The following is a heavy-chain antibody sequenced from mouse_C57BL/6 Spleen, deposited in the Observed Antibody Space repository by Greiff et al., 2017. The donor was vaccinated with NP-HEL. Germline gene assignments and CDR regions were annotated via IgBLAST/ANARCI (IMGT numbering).Heavy chain of an antibody. D-gene: IGHD1-1*01. Sequence: QVQLKQSGPELVKPGASVKISCKASGYAFSSSWMNWVKQRPGKGLEWIGRIYPGDGDTNYNGKFKGKATLTADKSSSTAYMQLSSLTSEDSAVYFCARNYGSSAMDYWGQGTSVTVSS. J-gene: IGHJ4*01. V-gene: IGHV1-82*01. CDR2: IYPGDGDT. CDR3: ARNYGSSAMDY. CDR1: GYAFSSSW.